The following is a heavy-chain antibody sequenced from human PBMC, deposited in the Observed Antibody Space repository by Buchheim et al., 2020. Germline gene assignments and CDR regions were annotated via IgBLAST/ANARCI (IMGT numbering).Heavy chain of an antibody. Sequence: EVQLVESGGGLVKPGGSLRLSCAASGFTFSKAWMNWVRQAPGKGLEWVGRIKSKTDGGTTHSAAPVKGRFTISRDDSKNTLYLQMNSLKSEDTAVYYCTTDNGWIEPWTPIRPWGQGTL. CDR1: GFTFSKAW. V-gene: IGHV3-15*01. CDR3: TTDNGWIEPWTPIRP. CDR2: IKSKTDGGTT. J-gene: IGHJ5*02. D-gene: IGHD6-19*01.